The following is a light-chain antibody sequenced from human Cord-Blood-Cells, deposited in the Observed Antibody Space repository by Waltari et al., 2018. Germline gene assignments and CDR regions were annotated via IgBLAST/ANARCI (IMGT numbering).Light chain of an antibody. Sequence: DIQMTQSPSSLSASVGDRVTITCRSSQSISSYLNWYQQKPGKAPKLLIYAESSLQSGVPSRCRGSGSGTDFTLTISSLPREEFATYYCQQSYSTLLTFGPGTKVDIK. CDR3: QQSYSTLLT. J-gene: IGKJ3*01. V-gene: IGKV1-39*01. CDR2: AES. CDR1: QSISSY.